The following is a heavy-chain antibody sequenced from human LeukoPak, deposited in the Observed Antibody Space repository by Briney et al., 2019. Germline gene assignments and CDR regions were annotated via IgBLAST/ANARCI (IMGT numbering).Heavy chain of an antibody. V-gene: IGHV3-21*01. CDR2: ISSSSSYI. CDR1: GFTFSSYS. D-gene: IGHD2-21*02. CDR3: ARREVTEGIDY. J-gene: IGHJ4*02. Sequence: GGSLRLSCAASGFTFSSYSMNWIRQAPGKWLEWVSSISSSSSYIYYADSVKGRFTISRDNAKNSLYLQMNSLRAEDTAVYYCARREVTEGIDYWGQGTLVTVSS.